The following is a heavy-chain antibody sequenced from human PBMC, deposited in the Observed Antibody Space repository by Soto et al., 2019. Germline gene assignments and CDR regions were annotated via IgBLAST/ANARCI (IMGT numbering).Heavy chain of an antibody. Sequence: SQTLSLTCAISGDSVSSNSVVWNWIRQSPSRGLEWLGRTYYRSKWYYEYAESVKSRIAINPDTSKNQFSLQLTSVTPEDTAVYYCAGGALIVSACTGFDYWGQGPPVTV. CDR1: GDSVSSNSVV. CDR2: TYYRSKWYY. V-gene: IGHV6-1*01. D-gene: IGHD3-16*02. J-gene: IGHJ4*02. CDR3: AGGALIVSACTGFDY.